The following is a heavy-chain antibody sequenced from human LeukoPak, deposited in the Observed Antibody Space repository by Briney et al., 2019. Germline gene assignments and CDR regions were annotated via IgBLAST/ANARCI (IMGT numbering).Heavy chain of an antibody. V-gene: IGHV1-18*01. CDR2: ISAYNGNT. Sequence: ASVKVSCKASGYTFTSYGISWVRQAPGQGLERMGWISAYNGNTNYAQKLQGRVTMTTDTSTSTAYMELRSLRSDDTAVYYCARDSSTVTTFHWFDPWGQGTLVTVSS. J-gene: IGHJ5*02. CDR3: ARDSSTVTTFHWFDP. CDR1: GYTFTSYG. D-gene: IGHD4-17*01.